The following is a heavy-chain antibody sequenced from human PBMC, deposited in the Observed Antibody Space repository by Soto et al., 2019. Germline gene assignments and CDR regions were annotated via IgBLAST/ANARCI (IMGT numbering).Heavy chain of an antibody. J-gene: IGHJ6*02. CDR2: IYYSAST. D-gene: IGHD3-3*02. V-gene: IGHV4-31*03. CDR3: ARDCISPGYYYYGMDV. CDR1: GGSISSGGYY. Sequence: SETLSLTCTVSGGSISSGGYYWSCLRQPPGKGLEWIGYIYYSASTYYNPSLKSRVTISVDTSKNQFSLKLSSVTAADTAVYYCARDCISPGYYYYGMDVWGQGTTVTVSS.